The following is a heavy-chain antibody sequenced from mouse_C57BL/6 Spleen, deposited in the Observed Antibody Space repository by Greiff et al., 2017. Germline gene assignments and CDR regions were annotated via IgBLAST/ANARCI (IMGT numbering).Heavy chain of an antibody. D-gene: IGHD1-1*01. CDR1: GYTFTSYW. V-gene: IGHV1-7*01. Sequence: QVQLQQSGAELAKPGASVKLSCKASGYTFTSYWMHWVKQRPGQGLEWIGYINPSSGYTKYNQKFKDKATLTVEKSSSTVYLELSRLTSDDSAVYYCARPNYYGSSSWFAYWGQGTLVTVSA. CDR3: ARPNYYGSSSWFAY. J-gene: IGHJ3*01. CDR2: INPSSGYT.